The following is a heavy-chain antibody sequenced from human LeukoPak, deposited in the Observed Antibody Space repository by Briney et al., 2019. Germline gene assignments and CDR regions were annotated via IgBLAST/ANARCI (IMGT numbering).Heavy chain of an antibody. V-gene: IGHV3-66*04. CDR3: TRLAVAYFDS. Sequence: GGSLRLSCAASGFIVSSNYMGWVRQAPGKGLEWVSVIYSSGSTYYPNSVKGRFTISRDESKSTLYLQMNSLRAEDTAVYYCTRLAVAYFDSWGQGTLVTVSS. CDR2: IYSSGST. CDR1: GFIVSSNY. D-gene: IGHD6-19*01. J-gene: IGHJ4*02.